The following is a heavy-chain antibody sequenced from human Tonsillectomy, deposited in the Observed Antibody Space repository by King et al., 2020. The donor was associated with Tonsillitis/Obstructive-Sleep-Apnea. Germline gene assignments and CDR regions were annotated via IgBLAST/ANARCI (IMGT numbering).Heavy chain of an antibody. V-gene: IGHV3-15*01. CDR1: GFTFSNAW. D-gene: IGHD3-3*01. CDR3: TTEVPFDFWSGYFFDY. J-gene: IGHJ4*02. CDR2: IKSKTDGGTT. Sequence: VQLVESGGGLVKPGGSLRLSCAASGFTFSNAWMSWVRQAPGKGLGWVGRIKSKTDGGTTDYAAPGKGRFTISRDDSKNTLYLQMNSLKTEDTAVYYCTTEVPFDFWSGYFFDYWGQGTLVTVSS.